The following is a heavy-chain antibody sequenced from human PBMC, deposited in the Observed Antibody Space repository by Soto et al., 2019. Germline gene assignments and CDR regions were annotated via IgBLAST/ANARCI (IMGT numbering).Heavy chain of an antibody. V-gene: IGHV4-59*01. Sequence: SETLSLTCSVSGGSISDYYWSWIRQPPGKGLEWIGYTYYGWNTNYNPSLKSRVTISVDTSKNQFSLKLISVTAADTAVYYCARDREYYDSSGLYFDYWGQGTLVTAPQ. D-gene: IGHD3-22*01. CDR2: TYYGWNT. CDR3: ARDREYYDSSGLYFDY. CDR1: GGSISDYY. J-gene: IGHJ4*02.